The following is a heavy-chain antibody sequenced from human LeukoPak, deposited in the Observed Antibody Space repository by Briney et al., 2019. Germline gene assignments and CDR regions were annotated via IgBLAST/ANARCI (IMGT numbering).Heavy chain of an antibody. D-gene: IGHD3-10*01. CDR3: ARLITMVRGVIITGPFSGWFDP. Sequence: SETLSLTCTVSGGSISSISYYWGWIRQPPGKGLEWIGSIYHSGSTYYNPSLKSRFTISVDTSKNQFSLKLSSVTAADTAVYYCARLITMVRGVIITGPFSGWFDPWGQGTLVTVSS. J-gene: IGHJ5*02. V-gene: IGHV4-39*07. CDR1: GGSISSISYY. CDR2: IYHSGST.